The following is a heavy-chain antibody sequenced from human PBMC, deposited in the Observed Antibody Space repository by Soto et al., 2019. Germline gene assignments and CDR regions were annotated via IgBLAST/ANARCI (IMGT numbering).Heavy chain of an antibody. V-gene: IGHV3-30-3*01. CDR3: ASDTPLESLQFDP. CDR1: GFTFSSYA. Sequence: PGWSLRLSCAASGFTFSSYAMHWVRQAPGKGLEWVAVISYDGSNKYYADSAKGRFTISRDTSKNTLYLQINSLRAEYTAVYYYASDTPLESLQFDPWGKMTQVSLSS. CDR2: ISYDGSNK. D-gene: IGHD1-1*01. J-gene: IGHJ5*02.